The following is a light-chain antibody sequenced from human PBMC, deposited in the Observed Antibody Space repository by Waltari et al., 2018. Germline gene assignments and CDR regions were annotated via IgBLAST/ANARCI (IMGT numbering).Light chain of an antibody. J-gene: IGKJ4*01. V-gene: IGKV1-39*01. Sequence: DIQMTQSPSSLCASVGDRVTITCRASQSISSYLNWYQQKPVKAPRLLIYAASSLQSGVPSRFSGSGYGTDFTLTISSLQPEDFATYHCQQSYSTPLTFGGGTKVEIK. CDR3: QQSYSTPLT. CDR2: AAS. CDR1: QSISSY.